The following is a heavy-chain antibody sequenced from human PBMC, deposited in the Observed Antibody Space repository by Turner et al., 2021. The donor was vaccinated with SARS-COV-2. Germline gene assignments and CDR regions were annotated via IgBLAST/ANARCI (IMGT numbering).Heavy chain of an antibody. J-gene: IGHJ6*02. Sequence: QVQLVQSGAEVKKPGAPVKVSCKVSGYTLTELSMHWVRQAPGKGLEWMGGFDPEDGETIYAQKFQGRVTMTEDTSTDTAYMELSSLRSEDTAVYYCATGSAVAGTPQFYYYYYGIDVWGQGTTVTVSS. D-gene: IGHD6-19*01. CDR3: ATGSAVAGTPQFYYYYYGIDV. CDR1: GYTLTELS. V-gene: IGHV1-24*01. CDR2: FDPEDGET.